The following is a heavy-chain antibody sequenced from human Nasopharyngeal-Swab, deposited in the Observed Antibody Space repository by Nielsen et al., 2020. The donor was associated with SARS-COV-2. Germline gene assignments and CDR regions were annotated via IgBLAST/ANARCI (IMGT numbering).Heavy chain of an antibody. D-gene: IGHD2-15*01. CDR3: AHGGSTFDY. CDR2: IYWDDDK. J-gene: IGHJ4*02. V-gene: IGHV2-5*02. Sequence: RQAPGKALEWLALIYWDDDKRYSPSLKSRLTITKDTSKNQVVLTMTNMDPVDTATYYCAHGGSTFDYWGQGTLVTVSS.